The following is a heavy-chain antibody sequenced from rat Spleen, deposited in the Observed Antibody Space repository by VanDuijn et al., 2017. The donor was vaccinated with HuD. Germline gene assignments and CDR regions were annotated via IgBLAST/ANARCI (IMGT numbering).Heavy chain of an antibody. CDR1: GFTFSTYY. CDR2: ISPSGNNI. V-gene: IGHV5-23*01. J-gene: IGHJ3*01. Sequence: EVQLVESGGGLVQPGRSLKLSCVASGFTFSTYYMAWVCQAPKKGLEWVATISPSGNNIYYRDSMKGRFTFSRDNAKSTLYLQMDTWRSEDTATYYCTSYPGIPLFAYWGQGTLVTVSS. CDR3: TSYPGIPLFAY. D-gene: IGHD1-4*01.